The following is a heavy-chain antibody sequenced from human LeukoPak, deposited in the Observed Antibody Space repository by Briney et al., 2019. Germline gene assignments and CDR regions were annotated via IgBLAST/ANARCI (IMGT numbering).Heavy chain of an antibody. CDR1: GFTFSSYE. Sequence: GGSLRLSCAASGFTFSSYEMNWVRQAPGKGLEWVSYISSSGSTIYYADSVKGRFTISRDNAKNSLYLQMNSLRAEDTAVYYCARDPGIYYGSGSYFPTGYFDYWGQGTLVTVSS. V-gene: IGHV3-48*03. CDR3: ARDPGIYYGSGSYFPTGYFDY. D-gene: IGHD3-10*01. CDR2: ISSSGSTI. J-gene: IGHJ4*02.